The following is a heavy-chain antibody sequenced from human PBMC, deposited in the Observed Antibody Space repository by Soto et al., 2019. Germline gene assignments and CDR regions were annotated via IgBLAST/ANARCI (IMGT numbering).Heavy chain of an antibody. Sequence: QVQLVQSGAEVKKPGSSVKVSCKASGGTFSSYAISWVRQAPGQGPEGMGGIIPILGTANYAQKFQGRVTITADKATSTSYMELSSLRSEDTAVYYCARDREAECGGDCYFNWFDPWGQGTLVTVSS. J-gene: IGHJ5*02. CDR3: ARDREAECGGDCYFNWFDP. V-gene: IGHV1-69*06. CDR2: IIPILGTA. D-gene: IGHD2-21*02. CDR1: GGTFSSYA.